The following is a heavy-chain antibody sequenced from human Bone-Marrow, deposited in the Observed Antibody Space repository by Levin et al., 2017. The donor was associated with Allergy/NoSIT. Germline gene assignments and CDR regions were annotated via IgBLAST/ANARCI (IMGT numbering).Heavy chain of an antibody. CDR1: GFTFSSYA. CDR2: ISGSGGST. V-gene: IGHV3-23*01. J-gene: IGHJ4*02. CDR3: ATPHSNYVYYFDY. Sequence: GESLKISCAASGFTFSSYAMSWVRQAPGKGLEWVSAISGSGGSTYYADSVKGRFTISRDNSKNTLYLQMNSLRAEDTAVYYCATPHSNYVYYFDYWGQGTLVTVSS. D-gene: IGHD4-11*01.